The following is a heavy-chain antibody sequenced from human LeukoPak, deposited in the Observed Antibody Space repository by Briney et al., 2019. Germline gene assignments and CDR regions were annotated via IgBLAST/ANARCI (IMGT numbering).Heavy chain of an antibody. J-gene: IGHJ4*02. CDR3: AKDRAYYYDSSGYYFDFDY. CDR1: GFTVSRTY. D-gene: IGHD3-22*01. Sequence: GGSLRLSCAASGFTVSRTYMSWVRQAPGKGLEWVAFIRYDGRNKYYADSVKGRFTISRDNSENTLYLRMNSLRAEDTAVYYCAKDRAYYYDSSGYYFDFDYWGQGTLVTVSS. CDR2: IRYDGRNK. V-gene: IGHV3-30*02.